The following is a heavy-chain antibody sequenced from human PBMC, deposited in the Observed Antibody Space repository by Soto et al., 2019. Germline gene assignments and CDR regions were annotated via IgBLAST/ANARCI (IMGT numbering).Heavy chain of an antibody. CDR3: ARGSLTIFGVVTRYNWFDP. CDR2: IIPIFGTA. CDR1: GGTFSSYA. D-gene: IGHD3-3*01. V-gene: IGHV1-69*06. Sequence: VASVKVSCKASGGTFSSYAISWVRQAPGQGLEWMGGIIPIFGTANYAQKFQGRVTITADKSTSTAYMELSSLRSEDTAVYYCARGSLTIFGVVTRYNWFDPWGQGTLVTVSS. J-gene: IGHJ5*02.